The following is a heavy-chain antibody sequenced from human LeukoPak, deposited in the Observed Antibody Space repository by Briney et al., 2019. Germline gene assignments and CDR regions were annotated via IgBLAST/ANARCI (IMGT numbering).Heavy chain of an antibody. D-gene: IGHD1-26*01. V-gene: IGHV1-18*01. J-gene: IGHJ4*02. Sequence: APVKVSCKASGYTFTSYGISWVRQGPGQGLEWMGWISAYNGNTNYAQKLQGRVTMTTDTSTSTAYMELRSLRSDDTAVYYCARAKEWELPYYFDYWGQGTLVTVSS. CDR2: ISAYNGNT. CDR1: GYTFTSYG. CDR3: ARAKEWELPYYFDY.